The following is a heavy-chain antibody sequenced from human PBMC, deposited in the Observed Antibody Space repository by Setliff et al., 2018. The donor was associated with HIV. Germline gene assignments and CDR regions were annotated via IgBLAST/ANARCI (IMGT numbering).Heavy chain of an antibody. Sequence: PSETLSLTCAVSGYSIRSGYYWGWIRQPPGKGLEWIGNIYHSGNTFHNPSLKSRVIISVDLSKNQFSLKLSSVTAADTAVYYCARGPGGWQRDYYYYMDVWGKGTTVTVSS. CDR1: GYSIRSGYY. D-gene: IGHD2-15*01. J-gene: IGHJ6*03. V-gene: IGHV4-38-2*01. CDR2: IYHSGNT. CDR3: ARGPGGWQRDYYYYMDV.